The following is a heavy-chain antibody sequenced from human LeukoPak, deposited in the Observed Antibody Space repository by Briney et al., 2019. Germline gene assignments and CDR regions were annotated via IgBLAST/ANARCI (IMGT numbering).Heavy chain of an antibody. J-gene: IGHJ4*02. D-gene: IGHD6-19*01. CDR1: FTFXNYA. Sequence: FTFXNYAXXXVRXAPGKGLXXXXSISGSGDSTYYADSVKGRFTISRDTSKNTLYLQMNSLRAEDTAVYYCAKVSSGWSDPFDYWGQGTLVTVSS. CDR3: AKVSSGWSDPFDY. CDR2: ISGSGDST. V-gene: IGHV3-23*01.